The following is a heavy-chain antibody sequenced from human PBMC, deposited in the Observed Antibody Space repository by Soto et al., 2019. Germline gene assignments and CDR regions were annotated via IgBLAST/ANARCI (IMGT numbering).Heavy chain of an antibody. J-gene: IGHJ3*02. D-gene: IGHD5-12*01. CDR2: ISSSSSTI. V-gene: IGHV3-48*01. Sequence: GGSLRLSCAASGFTFSSYSMNWVRQAPGKGLEWVSYISSSSSTIYYADSVKGRFTISRDNAKNSLYLQMNSLRAEDTAVSYCARDRGIVATMGAFDIWGQGTMVTVSS. CDR1: GFTFSSYS. CDR3: ARDRGIVATMGAFDI.